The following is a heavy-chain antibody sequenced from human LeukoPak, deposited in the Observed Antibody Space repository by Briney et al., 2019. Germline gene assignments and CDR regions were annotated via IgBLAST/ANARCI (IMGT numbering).Heavy chain of an antibody. CDR3: ARVVSYCDGSGYYYGFDY. CDR2: ISAYNGNT. Sequence: GASVKVSCKASDYTFTNYGISWVRQAPGQGLEWMGWISAYNGNTNYTQKLQGRVTMTTDTSTSTAYMELRSLRSDDTAVYYCARVVSYCDGSGYYYGFDYWGQGTLVTVSS. J-gene: IGHJ4*02. V-gene: IGHV1-18*01. CDR1: DYTFTNYG. D-gene: IGHD3-22*01.